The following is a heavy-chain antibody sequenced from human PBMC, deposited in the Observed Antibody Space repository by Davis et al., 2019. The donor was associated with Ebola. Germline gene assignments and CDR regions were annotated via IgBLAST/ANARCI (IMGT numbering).Heavy chain of an antibody. CDR3: ARGLYWPNYYYYGMDV. J-gene: IGHJ6*02. Sequence: SLRLSCAASGFTFRNYGMHWVRQAPGKGLEWVAVIWYDGSRRYYGDSVKGRFTISRDNSNNLLYLQMNSLRAEDTALYYCARGLYWPNYYYYGMDVWGQGTTVTVSS. CDR2: IWYDGSRR. V-gene: IGHV3-33*01. D-gene: IGHD2-8*02. CDR1: GFTFRNYG.